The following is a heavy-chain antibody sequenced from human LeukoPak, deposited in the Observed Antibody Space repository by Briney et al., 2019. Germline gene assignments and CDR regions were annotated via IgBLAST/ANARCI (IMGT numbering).Heavy chain of an antibody. Sequence: SVKVSCKASGGTFSSFAISWVRQAPGQGLEWMGRIIPILGIANYAQKFQGRVTMTRDTSTSTAYMELSSLRSEDTAVFYCARDGRITMVRGVIDYWGQGTLVTVSS. CDR1: GGTFSSFA. CDR3: ARDGRITMVRGVIDY. D-gene: IGHD3-10*01. V-gene: IGHV1-69*04. CDR2: IIPILGIA. J-gene: IGHJ4*02.